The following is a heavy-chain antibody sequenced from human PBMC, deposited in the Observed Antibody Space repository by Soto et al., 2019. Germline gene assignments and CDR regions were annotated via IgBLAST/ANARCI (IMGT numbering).Heavy chain of an antibody. J-gene: IGHJ6*03. Sequence: PSETLSLTCAVYGGSFSGYYWSWIRQPPGKGLEWIGEINHSGSTNYNPSLKSRVTISVDTSKIQFSLKLSSVTAADTALYYCARGSLWSRDFTGYYYMDVWGKGTTVTVSS. CDR1: GGSFSGYY. CDR2: INHSGST. CDR3: ARGSLWSRDFTGYYYMDV. V-gene: IGHV4-34*01. D-gene: IGHD3-10*01.